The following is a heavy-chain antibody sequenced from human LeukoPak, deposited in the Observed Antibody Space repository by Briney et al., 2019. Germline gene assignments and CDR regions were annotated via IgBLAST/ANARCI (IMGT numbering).Heavy chain of an antibody. D-gene: IGHD3-22*01. CDR2: IYYSGST. V-gene: IGHV4-61*01. CDR3: ARGYYYDSSGYYPSAFDI. J-gene: IGHJ3*02. CDR1: GGSISSDYY. Sequence: SETLSLTCTASGGSISSDYYWGWIRQPPGKGLEWIGYIYYSGSTNYNPSLKSRVTISVGTSKNQFSLKLSSVTAADTAVYYCARGYYYDSSGYYPSAFDIWGQGTMVTVSS.